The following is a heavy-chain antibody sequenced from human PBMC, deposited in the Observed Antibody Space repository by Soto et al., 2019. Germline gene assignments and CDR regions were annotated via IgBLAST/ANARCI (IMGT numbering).Heavy chain of an antibody. CDR2: IYYSGST. J-gene: IGHJ6*02. CDR1: GGSISSGGYY. Sequence: TLCLTGTVSGGSISSGGYYWSWIRQRPRKGLEWIGYIYYSGSTYYNPYLKSRVTISVDTSKNQFSLKLSSVTAADTAVYYCASDRKRFFVPGPTTPSSYYGRDVWG. V-gene: IGHV4-31*03. D-gene: IGHD3-3*01. CDR3: ASDRKRFFVPGPTTPSSYYGRDV.